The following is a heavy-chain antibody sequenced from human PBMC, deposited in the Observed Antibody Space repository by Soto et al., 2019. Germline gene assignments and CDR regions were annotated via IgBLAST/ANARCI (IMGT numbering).Heavy chain of an antibody. CDR2: MSGSSSTT. J-gene: IGHJ4*02. Sequence: GGSLRLSCATSGLTFSNYAMSWVRQAPGGGLEWVSSMSGSSSTTYYADSVKGRFTISRDNAKNSLYLQMNSLRAEDTAVYYCGREQDYWGQGIVVTVSS. CDR1: GLTFSNYA. V-gene: IGHV3-48*04. CDR3: GREQDY.